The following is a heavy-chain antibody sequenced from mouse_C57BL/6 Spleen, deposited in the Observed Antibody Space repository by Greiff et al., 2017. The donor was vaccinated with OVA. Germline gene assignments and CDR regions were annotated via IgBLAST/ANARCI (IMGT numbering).Heavy chain of an antibody. J-gene: IGHJ4*01. CDR3: ARRQLRPYAMDY. V-gene: IGHV1-80*01. CDR2: IYPGDGDT. Sequence: VKLQESGAELVKPGASVKISCKASGYAFSSYWMNWVKQRPGKGLEWIGQIYPGDGDTNYNGKFKGKATLTADKSSSTAYMQLSSLTSEDSAVYFCARRQLRPYAMDYWGQGTSVTVSS. CDR1: GYAFSSYW. D-gene: IGHD3-2*02.